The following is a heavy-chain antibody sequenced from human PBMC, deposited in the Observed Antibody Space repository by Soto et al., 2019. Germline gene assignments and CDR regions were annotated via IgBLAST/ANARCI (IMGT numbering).Heavy chain of an antibody. Sequence: QVQLQESGPGLVKPSETLSLTCTVSGGSISSYYWSWIRQPPGKGLEWIGYIYYSGSTNYNPSLKSRVTLSVDTFKNQFSLNLSSVTAAHTAVYYCARGRRWGWFDPWGQGTLVTVSS. CDR2: IYYSGST. J-gene: IGHJ5*02. CDR3: ARGRRWGWFDP. CDR1: GGSISSYY. V-gene: IGHV4-59*01. D-gene: IGHD3-16*01.